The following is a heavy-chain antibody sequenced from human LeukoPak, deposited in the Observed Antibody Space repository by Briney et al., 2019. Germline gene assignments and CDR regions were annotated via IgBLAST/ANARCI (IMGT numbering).Heavy chain of an antibody. J-gene: IGHJ5*02. D-gene: IGHD6-13*01. CDR3: ARDSGYSSSWYGWFDP. Sequence: RASETLSLTCTVSGGSISSYYWSWIRQPAGKGLEWIGRIYTSGSTNYNPSLKSRVTMSVGTSKNQFSLKLSSVTAADTAVYYCARDSGYSSSWYGWFDPWGQGTLVTVSS. CDR2: IYTSGST. V-gene: IGHV4-4*07. CDR1: GGSISSYY.